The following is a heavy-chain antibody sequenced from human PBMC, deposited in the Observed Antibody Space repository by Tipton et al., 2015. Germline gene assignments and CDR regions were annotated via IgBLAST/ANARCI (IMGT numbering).Heavy chain of an antibody. Sequence: TLSLTCTVSGGSISSTTYYWGWIRQPPGKGLEWIGIIYYSGSTYYNSSLESRVTMSVDTSKNQFSLNVSSVTAADTAVYYCARANFDFWGGNHHFYGMDVWGQGTTVIVSS. CDR1: GGSISSTTYY. CDR2: IYYSGST. V-gene: IGHV4-39*07. J-gene: IGHJ6*02. CDR3: ARANFDFWGGNHHFYGMDV. D-gene: IGHD3-3*01.